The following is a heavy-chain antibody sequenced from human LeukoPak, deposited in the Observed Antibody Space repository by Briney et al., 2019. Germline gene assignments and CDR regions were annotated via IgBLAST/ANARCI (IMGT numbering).Heavy chain of an antibody. CDR3: ARVFARGGEISGSYYYY. CDR1: GGTFSTYA. Sequence: GSSVKVSCTASGGTFSTYAVKWVRQAPGQGLEWMGGIIPIFGTANYAQKFQGRVTITTDESTSTAYMELSSLRSEDTAIYYCARVFARGGEISGSYYYYWGQGTLVTVSS. J-gene: IGHJ4*02. V-gene: IGHV1-69*05. D-gene: IGHD3-10*01. CDR2: IIPIFGTA.